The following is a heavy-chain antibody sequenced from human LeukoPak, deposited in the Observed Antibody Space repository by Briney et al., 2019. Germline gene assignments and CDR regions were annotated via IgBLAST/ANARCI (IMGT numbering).Heavy chain of an antibody. CDR3: ARAFSPTLGFWSGYYDY. CDR2: IGTAGDT. D-gene: IGHD3-3*01. CDR1: GFTFSSYD. V-gene: IGHV3-13*01. J-gene: IGHJ4*02. Sequence: PGGSLRLSCAASGFTFSSYDMHWVRQATGKGLEWVSAIGTAGDTYYPGSVKGRFTISRENAKNSLYLQMNSLRAEDTAVYYCARAFSPTLGFWSGYYDYRGQGTLVTVSS.